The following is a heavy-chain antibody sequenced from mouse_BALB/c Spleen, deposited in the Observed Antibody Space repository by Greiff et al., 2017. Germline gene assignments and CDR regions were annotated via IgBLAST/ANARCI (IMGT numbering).Heavy chain of an antibody. CDR1: GFSLTSYG. D-gene: IGHD3-1*01. CDR2: IWSDGST. Sequence: QVQLKQSGPDLVAPSQSLSITCTVSGFSLTSYGVHWVRQPPGKGLEWLVVIWSDGSTTYNSALKSRLSISKDNSKSQVFLKMNSLQTDDTAMYYCARQSLSSGYDAMDYWGQGTSVTVSS. CDR3: ARQSLSSGYDAMDY. V-gene: IGHV2-6-2*01. J-gene: IGHJ4*01.